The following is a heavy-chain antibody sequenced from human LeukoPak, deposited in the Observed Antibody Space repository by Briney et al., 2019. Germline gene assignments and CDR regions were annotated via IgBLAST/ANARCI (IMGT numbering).Heavy chain of an antibody. CDR1: GYTFSGYY. D-gene: IGHD4-17*01. CDR3: ARGKDNGDDFDY. Sequence: ASVKVSCKASGYTFSGYYMHWVRQAPGQGLEWMGWINPRGGTNYAQKFQGWVTMTRDTSISTAYMDLSRLRSDDTAVYYYARGKDNGDDFDYWGQGTLVTVSS. CDR2: INPRGGT. J-gene: IGHJ4*02. V-gene: IGHV1-2*04.